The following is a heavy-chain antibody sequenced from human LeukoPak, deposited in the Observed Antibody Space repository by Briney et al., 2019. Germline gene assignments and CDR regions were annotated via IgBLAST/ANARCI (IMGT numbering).Heavy chain of an antibody. Sequence: SETLSLTCTVSRGSISSYYWSWIRQPPGRGLEWIGFIYYSGSANYNPSLKSRVTISVDTSKNQFSLKLSSVTAADTAVYYCARVRGSFWSGLDRDYYYYYGMDVWGQGTTVTVSS. CDR3: ARVRGSFWSGLDRDYYYYYGMDV. CDR1: RGSISSYY. J-gene: IGHJ6*02. CDR2: IYYSGSA. V-gene: IGHV4-59*01. D-gene: IGHD3-3*01.